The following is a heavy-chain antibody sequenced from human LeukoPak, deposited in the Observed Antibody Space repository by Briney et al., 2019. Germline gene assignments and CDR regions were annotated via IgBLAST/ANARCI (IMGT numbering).Heavy chain of an antibody. CDR2: IYTSGST. J-gene: IGHJ6*03. CDR1: GVSISSYD. Sequence: PSETLSLTCTASGVSISSYDLSWIRQPAGKGLEWIWRIYTSGSTNYNPSSMSRRTMSVGASTNQFSLKLSSVTAADTAVYYCARGRIAVAGYYYYYYMDVWGKGTTVTVSS. D-gene: IGHD6-19*01. CDR3: ARGRIAVAGYYYYYYMDV. V-gene: IGHV4-4*07.